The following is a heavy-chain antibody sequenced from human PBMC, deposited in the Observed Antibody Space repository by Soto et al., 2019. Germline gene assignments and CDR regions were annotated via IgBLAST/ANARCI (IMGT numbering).Heavy chain of an antibody. D-gene: IGHD6-13*01. V-gene: IGHV6-1*01. J-gene: IGHJ3*02. CDR2: TYYRSKWYY. CDR1: GDSVSSNSAA. CDR3: ARYSSPLGQYAFDI. Sequence: SQTLSLTCAISGDSVSSNSAAWNWIRQSPSRGLEWLGKTYYRSKWYYDYAVSVESRITFNPDTSKNQFSQHLNSVTPEDTAVYYCARYSSPLGQYAFDIWGQGTMVTVSS.